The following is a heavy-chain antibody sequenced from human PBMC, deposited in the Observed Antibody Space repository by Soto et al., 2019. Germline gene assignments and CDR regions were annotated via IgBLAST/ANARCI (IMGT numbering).Heavy chain of an antibody. CDR1: GGSISSGGYC. D-gene: IGHD1-1*01. CDR2: IYEYWAT. J-gene: IGHJ4*01. Sequence: QLQLQESGSGLVKPSQTLSLTCAVSGGSISSGGYCWSWIRQPPGKGLEWIGYIYEYWATSYSPSLKSRVTMSIGRSKNQFALKLNSVTAAATAVYYWARGNDTAELVYFDDWGHGTLVTVSS. CDR3: ARGNDTAELVYFDD. V-gene: IGHV4-30-2*01.